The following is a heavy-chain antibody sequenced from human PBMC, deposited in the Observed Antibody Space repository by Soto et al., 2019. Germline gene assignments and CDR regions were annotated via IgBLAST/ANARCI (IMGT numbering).Heavy chain of an antibody. V-gene: IGHV1-8*01. Sequence: QVQLVQSGAEVKKPGASVKVSCKASGYTFTSYDINWVRQATGQGLEWMGWMNPNSGNTGYAQKFQGRVTMNRNTSISTAYMELSSLRSEDTAVYYCARGPSDYAFWSGLLYYYYYYMDVWGKGTTVTVSS. CDR2: MNPNSGNT. CDR1: GYTFTSYD. J-gene: IGHJ6*03. D-gene: IGHD3-3*01. CDR3: ARGPSDYAFWSGLLYYYYYYMDV.